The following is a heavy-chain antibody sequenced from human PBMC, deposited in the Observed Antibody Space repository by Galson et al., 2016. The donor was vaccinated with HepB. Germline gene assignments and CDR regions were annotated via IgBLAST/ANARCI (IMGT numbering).Heavy chain of an antibody. J-gene: IGHJ3*02. Sequence: SVKVSCKASGYTFRTSAIQWVRQGRGQGLEWMGWIVVGSDHRNYAQNFQQRVTVTRDMSTSTVYMELRSLTSEDTAVYFCEAHSDLGDGFDISGQGTTIPVSS. D-gene: IGHD3/OR15-3a*01. CDR3: EAHSDLGDGFDI. CDR2: IVVGSDHR. CDR1: GYTFRTSA. V-gene: IGHV1-58*02.